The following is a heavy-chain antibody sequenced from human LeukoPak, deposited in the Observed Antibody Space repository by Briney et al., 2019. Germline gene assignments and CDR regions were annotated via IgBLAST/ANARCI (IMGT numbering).Heavy chain of an antibody. Sequence: GGSLRLSCVASGITFSGTFMSWVRQAPGKGLEWVSTMYSGGATHYSDSVKGRFSVSRDNVENTLYLQMDNLRVEDTAVYSCARVVTFELDYSGPGAPVLVSS. CDR1: GITFSGTF. CDR2: MYSGGAT. V-gene: IGHV3-53*01. CDR3: ARVVTFELDY. J-gene: IGHJ4*02. D-gene: IGHD2-21*02.